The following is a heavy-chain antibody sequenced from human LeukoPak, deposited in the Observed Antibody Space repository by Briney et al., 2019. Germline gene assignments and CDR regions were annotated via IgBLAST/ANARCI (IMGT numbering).Heavy chain of an antibody. Sequence: GGSLRLSCAASGFTFSSYAMSWVRQAPGKGLEWVSAISGSGGSTYYADSVKGRFTISRDNSKNTLYLQMNSLRAEDTAVYYCAKDPAPIGIVVVPAAIGGGYFDYWGQGTLVTVSS. CDR3: AKDPAPIGIVVVPAAIGGGYFDY. CDR1: GFTFSSYA. CDR2: ISGSGGST. V-gene: IGHV3-23*01. D-gene: IGHD2-2*01. J-gene: IGHJ4*02.